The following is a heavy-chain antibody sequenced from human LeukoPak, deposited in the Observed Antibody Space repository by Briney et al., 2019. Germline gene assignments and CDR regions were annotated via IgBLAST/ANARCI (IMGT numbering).Heavy chain of an antibody. V-gene: IGHV1-18*01. CDR1: GYTFTSYG. J-gene: IGHJ4*02. Sequence: ASVKVSCKASGYTFTSYGISWVRQAPGQGLEWMGWISAYNGNTNYAQKLQGRVTMTTDTSTSTAYMELRSLRSDDTAVYYCARVGYYDFWSGYSALDYWGQGTLVTVSS. D-gene: IGHD3-3*01. CDR3: ARVGYYDFWSGYSALDY. CDR2: ISAYNGNT.